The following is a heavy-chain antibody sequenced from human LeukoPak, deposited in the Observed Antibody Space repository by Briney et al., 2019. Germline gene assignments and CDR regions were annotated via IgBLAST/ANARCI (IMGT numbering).Heavy chain of an antibody. CDR2: INHSGST. V-gene: IGHV4-34*01. CDR1: GGSFSGYY. CDR3: ARGSRTPLRDRYFDY. J-gene: IGHJ4*02. Sequence: PSETLSLTCAVYGGSFSGYYWSWIRQPPGKGLEWIGEINHSGSTNYNPSLKSRVTISVDTSKNQFSLKLNSVTAADTAVYYCARGSRTPLRDRYFDYWGQGTLVTVSS.